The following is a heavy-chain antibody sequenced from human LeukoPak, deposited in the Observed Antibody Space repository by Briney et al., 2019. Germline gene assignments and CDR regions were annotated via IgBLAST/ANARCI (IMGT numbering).Heavy chain of an antibody. V-gene: IGHV4-59*01. J-gene: IGHJ4*02. Sequence: SQTLSLACTVSGGSISSYYWSWIRQPPGKGLEWIGYIYYSGSTNYKPSLKSRVTISVETSKNQFSLKLRSVTAADTAVYYCARVTGYMIEDYFDYWGQGTLVNVSS. CDR2: IYYSGST. D-gene: IGHD3-22*01. CDR3: ARVTGYMIEDYFDY. CDR1: GGSISSYY.